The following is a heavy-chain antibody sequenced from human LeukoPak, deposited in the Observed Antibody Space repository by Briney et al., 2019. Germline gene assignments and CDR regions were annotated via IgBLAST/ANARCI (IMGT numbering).Heavy chain of an antibody. CDR3: ARGKVVTEETKTGHWFDP. J-gene: IGHJ5*02. CDR2: INHSGST. Sequence: GSLRLSCAASGFTFSSYSMNWIRQPPGKGLEWIGEINHSGSTNYNPSLKSRVTISVDTSKNQFSLKLSSVTAADTAVYYCARGKVVTEETKTGHWFDPWGQGTLVTVSS. D-gene: IGHD2-21*02. V-gene: IGHV4-34*01. CDR1: GFTFSSYS.